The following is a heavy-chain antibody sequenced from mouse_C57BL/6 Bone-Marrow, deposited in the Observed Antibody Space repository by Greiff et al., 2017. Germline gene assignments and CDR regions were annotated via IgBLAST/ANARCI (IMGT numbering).Heavy chain of an antibody. CDR1: GYTFTSYW. J-gene: IGHJ3*01. D-gene: IGHD2-4*01. CDR2: IDPSDSDT. Sequence: QVQLQQPGAELVMPGASVKLSCKASGYTFTSYWMHWVKQRPGQGLEWIGEIDPSDSDTNYNQKFKGKSTLTVDKSSSTAYMQLSSLTSEDSAVXYCAKRRITAPLAYWGQGTLVTVSA. V-gene: IGHV1-69*01. CDR3: AKRRITAPLAY.